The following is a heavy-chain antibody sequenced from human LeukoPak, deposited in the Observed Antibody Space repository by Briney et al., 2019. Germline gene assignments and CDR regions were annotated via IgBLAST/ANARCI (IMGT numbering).Heavy chain of an antibody. J-gene: IGHJ1*01. CDR2: ASYKSEWYF. CDR3: ARWDHGSGRFQN. CDR1: GDSVSSNSVA. D-gene: IGHD6-19*01. Sequence: SQTLSLTCAISGDSVSSNSVAWNWVRQYPSRGLEWLGRASYKSEWYFNYAVSVKSRITINADTSKNQFSLRLNSVTPEDTAVYYCARWDHGSGRFQNWGQGTLVTVSS. V-gene: IGHV6-1*01.